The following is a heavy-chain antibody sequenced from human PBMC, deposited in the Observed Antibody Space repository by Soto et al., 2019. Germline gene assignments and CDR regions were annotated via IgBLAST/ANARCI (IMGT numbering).Heavy chain of an antibody. V-gene: IGHV3-66*01. J-gene: IGHJ6*02. CDR2: IYSGGST. CDR3: ARENYYYGMDV. Sequence: GGSLRLSCAASGFTVSSNYMSWVRQAPGKGLEWVSVIYSGGSTYYADSVKGRFSTSRDDSKNTLYLQMNSLRAEDTAVYYCARENYYYGMDVWGQGTTVTVSS. CDR1: GFTVSSNY.